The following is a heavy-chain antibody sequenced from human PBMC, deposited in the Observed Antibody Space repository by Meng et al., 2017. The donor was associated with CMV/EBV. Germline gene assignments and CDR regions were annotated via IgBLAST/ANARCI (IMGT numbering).Heavy chain of an antibody. J-gene: IGHJ4*02. D-gene: IGHD5-12*01. V-gene: IGHV3-7*01. CDR2: IKQDGSEK. CDR1: GFTLSSYW. Sequence: GESLKISCAASGFTLSSYWMSWVRQAPGKGLEWVANIKQDGSEKYYVDSVKGRFTISRDNAKNSLYLQMNSLRAEDTAVYYCARDGLDIVATISGDYFDYWGQGTLVTVSS. CDR3: ARDGLDIVATISGDYFDY.